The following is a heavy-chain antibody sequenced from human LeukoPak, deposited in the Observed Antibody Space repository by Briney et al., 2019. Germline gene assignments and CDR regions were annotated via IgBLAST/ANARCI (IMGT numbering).Heavy chain of an antibody. V-gene: IGHV4-4*07. Sequence: PSETLSLTCTVSGGSISSYYWSWIRQPAGKGLEWIGRIYYSGSTNYNPSLKSRVTISVDRSKNQFSLKLSSVTAADTAVYYCARGPGNAWEFDYWGQGTLVTVSS. CDR1: GGSISSYY. J-gene: IGHJ4*02. D-gene: IGHD1-26*01. CDR3: ARGPGNAWEFDY. CDR2: IYYSGST.